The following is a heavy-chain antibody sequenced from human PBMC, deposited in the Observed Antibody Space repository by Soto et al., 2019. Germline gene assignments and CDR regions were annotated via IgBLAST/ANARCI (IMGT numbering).Heavy chain of an antibody. CDR3: ARGRGFWSGYYIYGTDV. V-gene: IGHV4-34*01. CDR2: INHSGST. CDR1: GGSFSGYY. D-gene: IGHD3-3*01. J-gene: IGHJ6*02. Sequence: PSETLSLTCAVYGGSFSGYYWSWIRQPPGKGLEWIGEINHSGSTNYNPSLKSRVTISVDTSKNQFSLKLSSVTAADTAVYYCARGRGFWSGYYIYGTDVWGQGTTVTVSS.